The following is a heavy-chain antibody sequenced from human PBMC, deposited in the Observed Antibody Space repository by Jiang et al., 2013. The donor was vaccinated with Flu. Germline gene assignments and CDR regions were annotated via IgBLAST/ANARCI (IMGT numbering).Heavy chain of an antibody. J-gene: IGHJ4*02. CDR1: GGSISSSNW. CDR3: AREEEFIDY. D-gene: IGHD2/OR15-2a*01. Sequence: GGSISSSNWWSGSARPPGKGLEWIGEIYHSGSTNYNPSLKSRVTISVDKSKNQFSLKLSSVTAADTAVYYCAREEEFIDYWGQGTLVTVSS. CDR2: IYHSGST. V-gene: IGHV4-4*02.